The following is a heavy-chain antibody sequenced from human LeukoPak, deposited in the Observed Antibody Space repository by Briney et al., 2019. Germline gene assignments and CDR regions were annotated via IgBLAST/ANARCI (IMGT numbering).Heavy chain of an antibody. CDR2: QSYSGST. D-gene: IGHD5-12*01. Sequence: SETLSLTCTVSGGSIRSYSWSWIRQPPGKGLEWIGYQSYSGSTNYNPSLKSRVTTSVDTFKNQISLRLTSVTAADTAVYYCARHGGETIVAMILHAFDIWGQGTVVTVSS. J-gene: IGHJ3*02. V-gene: IGHV4-59*08. CDR1: GGSIRSYS. CDR3: ARHGGETIVAMILHAFDI.